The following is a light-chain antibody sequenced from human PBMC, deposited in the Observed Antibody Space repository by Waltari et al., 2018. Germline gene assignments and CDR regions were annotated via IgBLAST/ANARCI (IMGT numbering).Light chain of an antibody. J-gene: IGLJ3*02. CDR3: KSRDSTGIRV. V-gene: IGLV3-19*01. CDR2: GQN. CDR1: SIRRYF. Sequence: SSELTQDPAVSVALGQTVRITCHRDSIRRYFASWYQQKPGQAPLPVIYGQNGRPSGVPDRCSGSSSGKTASVTITGAQAEDEADYYCKSRDSTGIRVFGGGTKLTV.